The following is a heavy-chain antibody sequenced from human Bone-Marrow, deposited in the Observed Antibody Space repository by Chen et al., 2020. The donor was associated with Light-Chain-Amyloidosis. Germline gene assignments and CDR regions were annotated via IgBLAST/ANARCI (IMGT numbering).Heavy chain of an antibody. CDR1: GFTFSSYA. CDR3: AKGDYYDSSGYSG. J-gene: IGHJ4*02. Sequence: EVQLLESGGGLVQPGGSLRLSCAASGFTFSSYAMSWVRQAPGKGLEWVSAIRGSGGSTYYADSVKGRFTISRDNSKNTLYLQMNSLRAEDTAVYYCAKGDYYDSSGYSGWGQGTLVTVSS. CDR2: IRGSGGST. V-gene: IGHV3-23*01. D-gene: IGHD3-22*01.